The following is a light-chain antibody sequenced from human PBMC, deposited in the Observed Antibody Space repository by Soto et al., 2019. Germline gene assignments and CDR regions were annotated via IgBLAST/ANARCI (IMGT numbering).Light chain of an antibody. J-gene: IGKJ2*01. Sequence: EIVLTQSPGTLSLSPGERATLSCRASQSVSSNYLAWYKQKPGQAPRLVIYGASNRATGIPDRFSGSGSGTDFTLTIISLEPADFAVYYCQQYGSSPPYTFGQGTKLDIK. CDR1: QSVSSNY. CDR2: GAS. CDR3: QQYGSSPPYT. V-gene: IGKV3-20*01.